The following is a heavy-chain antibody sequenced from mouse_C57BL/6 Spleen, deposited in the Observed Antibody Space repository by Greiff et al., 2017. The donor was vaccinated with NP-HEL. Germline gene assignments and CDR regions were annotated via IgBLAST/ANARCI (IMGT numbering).Heavy chain of an antibody. V-gene: IGHV1-72*01. CDR2: LDPTSGGT. CDR1: GYTFPRYW. Sequence: QVQLQQPGAELVKPGASVKLSCKASGYTFPRYWMPWVTPRPGRVLACIGRLDPTSGGTKYNEKFKSKATLTVDKPSSTAYMQLSSLTSEDSAVYYCASFTTHGYFDYWGQGTTLTVSS. CDR3: ASFTTHGYFDY. J-gene: IGHJ2*01. D-gene: IGHD1-1*01.